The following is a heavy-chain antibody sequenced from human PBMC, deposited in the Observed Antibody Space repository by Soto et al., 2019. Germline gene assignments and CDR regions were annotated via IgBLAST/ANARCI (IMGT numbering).Heavy chain of an antibody. CDR1: VFTFSDYS. CDR2: IDSRGRTL. J-gene: IGHJ4*02. Sequence: GGALLVSCVASVFTFSDYSMSWIRQAPGKGLEWLAFIDSRGRTLSYADSVRGRFTISRDNAENSVYLQMDSLRADDTAVYYCARQDARNYIDSWGQGNSVTVSS. CDR3: ARQDARNYIDS. V-gene: IGHV3-11*01. D-gene: IGHD6-6*01.